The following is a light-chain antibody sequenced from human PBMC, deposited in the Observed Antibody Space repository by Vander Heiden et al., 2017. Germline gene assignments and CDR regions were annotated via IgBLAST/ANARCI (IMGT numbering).Light chain of an antibody. CDR1: SPNIGAGYD. J-gene: IGLJ3*02. V-gene: IGLV1-40*01. Sequence: SVLTQPPSVSGAPGQRVHISCTGSSPNIGAGYDVHWYQQLPGTAPKLLIYGNSNRPSGVPDRFSGSKSGTSASLAITGLQAEDEADYYCQSYDSSLSGWVFGGGTKLTVL. CDR3: QSYDSSLSGWV. CDR2: GNS.